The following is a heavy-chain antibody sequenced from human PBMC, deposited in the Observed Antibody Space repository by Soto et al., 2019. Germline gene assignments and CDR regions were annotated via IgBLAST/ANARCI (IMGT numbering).Heavy chain of an antibody. CDR2: IDPSDSYS. V-gene: IGHV5-10-1*01. J-gene: IGHJ3*02. CDR3: ARTVSGNIGTTCGFDI. Sequence: PGESLKISCKGSGYSFTNFWISWVRQMPGKGLEWMSTIDPSDSYSNYSPSFQGHATISVDKSINTAYLQWSSLKASDTAMYYCARTVSGNIGTTCGFDIWCQGTMVTVSS. D-gene: IGHD1-1*01. CDR1: GYSFTNFW.